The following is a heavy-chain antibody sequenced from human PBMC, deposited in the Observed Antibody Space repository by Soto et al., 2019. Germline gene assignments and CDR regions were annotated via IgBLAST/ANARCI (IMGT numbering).Heavy chain of an antibody. J-gene: IGHJ4*02. CDR1: GGSFSGYY. Sequence: PSETLSLTYAVYGGSFSGYYWSWIRQPPGEGLEWIGEINHSGSTNYNPSLKSRVTISVDTSKNQFSLKLSSVTAVDTAVYYCARTPAVAGTDSGTYYFDYWGQGTLVTVSS. D-gene: IGHD6-19*01. CDR2: INHSGST. CDR3: ARTPAVAGTDSGTYYFDY. V-gene: IGHV4-34*01.